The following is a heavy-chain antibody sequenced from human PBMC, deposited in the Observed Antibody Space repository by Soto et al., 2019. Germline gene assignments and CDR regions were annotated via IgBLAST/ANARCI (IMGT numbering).Heavy chain of an antibody. CDR2: TNPDGNEK. CDR3: ARADV. CDR1: GFPFSSYA. V-gene: IGHV3-7*01. J-gene: IGHJ4*02. Sequence: GGSLSLSCAASGFPFSSYAMSWVRQAPGKGLEWVANTNPDGNEKHYADSVRGRFTISRDNAKNSLSLQMNNLRPEDTAVYYCARADVWGPGTLVTVSS.